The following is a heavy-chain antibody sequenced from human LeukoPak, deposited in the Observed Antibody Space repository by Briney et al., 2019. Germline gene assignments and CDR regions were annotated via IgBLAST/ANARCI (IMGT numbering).Heavy chain of an antibody. CDR3: ARGDWLFHLFDY. D-gene: IGHD3/OR15-3a*01. CDR1: GFTFNNYA. V-gene: IGHV4-59*08. CDR2: IYYSGST. J-gene: IGHJ4*02. Sequence: GSLRLSCAASGFTFNNYAMSWIRQPPGKGLEWIGYIYYSGSTNYNPSLKSRVTISVDTSKNQFSLKLSSVTAADTAVYYCARGDWLFHLFDYWGQGTLVTVSS.